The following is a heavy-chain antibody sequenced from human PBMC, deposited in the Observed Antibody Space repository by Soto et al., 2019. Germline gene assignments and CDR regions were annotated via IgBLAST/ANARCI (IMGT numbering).Heavy chain of an antibody. CDR1: GGSISSSSYY. V-gene: IGHV4-39*07. D-gene: IGHD6-6*01. Sequence: SETLSLTCSVSGGSISSSSYYWGWIRQPPGKGLEWIGRIYYSGSTHYSPSLKSRVTLSVDTSKNQFSLKLSSVTAADTAVYYCARLPGGAARPSYYYYMDVWGKGTTVTVSS. CDR3: ARLPGGAARPSYYYYMDV. J-gene: IGHJ6*03. CDR2: IYYSGST.